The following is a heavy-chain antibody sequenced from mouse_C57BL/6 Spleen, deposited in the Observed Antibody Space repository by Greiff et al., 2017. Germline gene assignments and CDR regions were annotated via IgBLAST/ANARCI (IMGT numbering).Heavy chain of an antibody. J-gene: IGHJ1*03. D-gene: IGHD1-1*01. CDR1: GYTFTDYY. Sequence: EVQLQPSGPELVKPGASVKISCKASGYTFTDYYMNWVKQSPGKSLEWIGDINPNNGGTSYNQKFKGQATLTVDKSSSTAYMELRSLTSEDSAVYYCARKSLHYDGSSHWDFDVWGTGTTVTVSS. V-gene: IGHV1-26*01. CDR3: ARKSLHYDGSSHWDFDV. CDR2: INPNNGGT.